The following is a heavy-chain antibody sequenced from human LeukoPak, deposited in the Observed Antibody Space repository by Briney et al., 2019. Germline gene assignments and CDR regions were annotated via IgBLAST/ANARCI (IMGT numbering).Heavy chain of an antibody. CDR2: INHSGST. V-gene: IGHV4-34*01. CDR3: ARGVVGATTERAFDI. CDR1: GFTFSSYA. Sequence: GSLRLSCAASGFTFSSYAMSWIRQPPGKGLEWIGEINHSGSTNYNPSLKSRVTISVDTSKNQFSLKLSSVTAADTAVYYCARGVVGATTERAFDIWGQGTMVTVSS. D-gene: IGHD1-26*01. J-gene: IGHJ3*02.